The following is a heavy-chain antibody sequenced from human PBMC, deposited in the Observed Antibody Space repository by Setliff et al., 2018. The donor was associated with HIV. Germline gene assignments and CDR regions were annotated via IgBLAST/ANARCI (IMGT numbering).Heavy chain of an antibody. J-gene: IGHJ4*02. Sequence: PSETLSLTCTVSGGSISSGDYYWSWIRQPPGKGLEWIGYIYYSGSTYYNPSLKSRVTISVDTSKNQFSLNLNSVTAADTAVYYCSNWNTTVDADSWGQGTLVTVSS. V-gene: IGHV4-30-4*08. D-gene: IGHD1-1*01. CDR2: IYYSGST. CDR3: SNWNTTVDADS. CDR1: GGSISSGDYY.